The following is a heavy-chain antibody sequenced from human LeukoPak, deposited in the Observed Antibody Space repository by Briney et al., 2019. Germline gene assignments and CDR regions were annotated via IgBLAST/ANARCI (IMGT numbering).Heavy chain of an antibody. CDR2: IYSGGST. CDR1: GFTVSSNY. V-gene: IGHV3-53*01. CDR3: ARSESSGYRWGFDP. D-gene: IGHD6-19*01. J-gene: IGHJ5*02. Sequence: PGGSLRLSCAASGFTVSSNYMSWVRQAPGMGLEWVSVIYSGGSTYYADSVKGRFTISRDNSKNTLYLQMNSLRAEDTAVYYCARSESSGYRWGFDPWGQGTLVTVSS.